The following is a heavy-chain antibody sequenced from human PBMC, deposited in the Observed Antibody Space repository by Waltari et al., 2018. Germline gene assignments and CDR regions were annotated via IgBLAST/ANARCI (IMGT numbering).Heavy chain of an antibody. Sequence: QVQLQESGPGLVKPSGTLSLTCAVSGGYISSSNWWSWVPQPPGKGLEWIGECYHRGSTNYNPSLKSRVTISVDKSKNQFSLKLSSVTAADTAVYYCASVNFGGVIAVDYWGQGTLVTVSS. V-gene: IGHV4-4*02. D-gene: IGHD3-16*02. CDR2: CYHRGST. J-gene: IGHJ4*02. CDR1: GGYISSSNW. CDR3: ASVNFGGVIAVDY.